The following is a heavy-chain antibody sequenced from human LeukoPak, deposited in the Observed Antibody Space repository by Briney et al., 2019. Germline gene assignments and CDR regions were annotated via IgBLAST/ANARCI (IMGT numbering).Heavy chain of an antibody. J-gene: IGHJ4*01. CDR2: ISYDGSNK. D-gene: IGHD4-17*01. V-gene: IGHV3-30*18. CDR3: ANDYGDHRTPYY. CDR1: GFTLSSYG. Sequence: GRSLRLSCAASGFTLSSYGMHWVGQAPDKGLEWGAVISYDGSNKYYADSVKGRFTISRDNSKNTLYLQMNSLRAEDTAVYYCANDYGDHRTPYYWGHGTLVTVSS.